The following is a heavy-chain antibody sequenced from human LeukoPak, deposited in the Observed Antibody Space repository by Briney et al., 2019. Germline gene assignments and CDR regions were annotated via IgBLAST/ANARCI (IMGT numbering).Heavy chain of an antibody. CDR2: IWDDGSNK. D-gene: IGHD2-15*01. J-gene: IGHJ4*02. CDR3: ARDPTGYCSGGSCYPAY. Sequence: QPGGSLRLSCAASGFTFSSYGMHWVRQAPGKGLEWVALIWDDGSNKYYADSVKGRFTISRDNSKNTLYLQMNSLRAEDTAVYYCARDPTGYCSGGSCYPAYWGQGTLVTVSS. V-gene: IGHV3-33*01. CDR1: GFTFSSYG.